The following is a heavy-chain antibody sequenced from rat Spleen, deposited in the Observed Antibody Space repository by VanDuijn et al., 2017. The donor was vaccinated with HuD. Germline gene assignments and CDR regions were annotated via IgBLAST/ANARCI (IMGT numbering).Heavy chain of an antibody. CDR2: ISYNGVST. V-gene: IGHV5-25*01. Sequence: EVQLVESGGGLVQSGRSMKLSCAASGFTFSDYGMVWVLQAPTKGLEWVASISYNGVSTYYRDSVKGRFTISRDNAKSTLYLQMDSLRSEDTATYYCARSVFDYWGQGVMVTVSS. CDR1: GFTFSDYG. CDR3: ARSVFDY. J-gene: IGHJ2*01.